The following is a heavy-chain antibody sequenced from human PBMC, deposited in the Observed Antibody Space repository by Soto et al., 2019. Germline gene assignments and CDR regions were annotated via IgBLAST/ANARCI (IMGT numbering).Heavy chain of an antibody. V-gene: IGHV4-30-2*01. CDR2: IYHSGST. CDR1: GGSISSGGYS. J-gene: IGHJ5*02. CDR3: AKLRYFGHNWFVP. Sequence: SETLSLTCAVSGGSISSGGYSWSWIRQPPGKGLEWIGYIYHSGSTYYNPSLKSRVTISVDSSKNQFSLKLTSVTAADTAVYFCAKLRYFGHNWFVPWGQGTLVTVSS. D-gene: IGHD3-9*01.